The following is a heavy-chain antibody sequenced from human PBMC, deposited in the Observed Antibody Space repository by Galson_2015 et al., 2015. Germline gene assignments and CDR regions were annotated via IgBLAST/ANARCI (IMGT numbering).Heavy chain of an antibody. J-gene: IGHJ5*02. D-gene: IGHD3-22*01. Sequence: SLRLSCAASGFTFSSYWMSWVRQAPGKGLEWVANIKQDGSEKYYVDSVKGRFTISRDNAKNSLYLQMNSLRAEDTAVYYCARMVHYYDSSGYLKYNWFDPWGQGTLVTVSS. CDR3: ARMVHYYDSSGYLKYNWFDP. CDR2: IKQDGSEK. CDR1: GFTFSSYW. V-gene: IGHV3-7*03.